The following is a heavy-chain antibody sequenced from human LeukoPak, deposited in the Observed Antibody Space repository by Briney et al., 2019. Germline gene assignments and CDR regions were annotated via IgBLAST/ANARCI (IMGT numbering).Heavy chain of an antibody. CDR1: GGSISSYY. Sequence: SETLSLTCTVSGGSISSYYWSWIRQPPGKGLEWIGHIYYSGSTNYNPSLKSRVTISVDTSKNQFSLKLSSVTAADTAVYYCARRMGVPNSWFDPWGQGTLVTVSS. J-gene: IGHJ5*02. CDR2: IYYSGST. D-gene: IGHD2-2*01. CDR3: ARRMGVPNSWFDP. V-gene: IGHV4-59*01.